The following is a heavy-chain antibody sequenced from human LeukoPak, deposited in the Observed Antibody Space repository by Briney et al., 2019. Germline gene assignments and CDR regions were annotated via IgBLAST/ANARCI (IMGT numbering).Heavy chain of an antibody. CDR2: INPNSGGT. CDR1: GYTFTGYY. Sequence: ASVKVSCKASGYTFTGYYMHWVRQGPGQGLEWMGWINPNSGGTNYAQKFQARVTMTRDTSISTAYMEVTRLRSDDTAVYYCARGYCSGGICYDWYFDLWGRGTLVTVSS. J-gene: IGHJ2*01. CDR3: ARGYCSGGICYDWYFDL. V-gene: IGHV1-2*02. D-gene: IGHD2-15*01.